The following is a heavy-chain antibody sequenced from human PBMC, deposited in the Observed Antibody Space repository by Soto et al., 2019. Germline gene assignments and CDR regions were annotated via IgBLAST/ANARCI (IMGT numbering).Heavy chain of an antibody. D-gene: IGHD3-16*01. CDR1: GGSISSYY. CDR3: ARHTPPDYDYIWESYSVYFDY. Sequence: SETLSLTCTVSGGSISSYYWSWIRQPPGKGLGWIGYIYYSGSTNYNPSLKSRVTISVDTSKNQFSLKLSSVTAADTAVYYCARHTPPDYDYIWESYSVYFDYWGQGTLVTVSS. J-gene: IGHJ4*02. V-gene: IGHV4-59*08. CDR2: IYYSGST.